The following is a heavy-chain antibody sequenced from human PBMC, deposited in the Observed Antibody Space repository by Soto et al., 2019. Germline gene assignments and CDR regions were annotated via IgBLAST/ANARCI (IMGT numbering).Heavy chain of an antibody. D-gene: IGHD1-26*01. V-gene: IGHV3-9*01. CDR2: ISWNSGSI. Sequence: GGSLRLSCAASGFTFDDYAMHWVRQAPGKGPEWVSGISWNSGSIHYADSVKGRFTISRDNAKNSLYLQMNSLRAEDTALYYCAKDMGSAYVLDYWGQGTLVTVSS. CDR1: GFTFDDYA. CDR3: AKDMGSAYVLDY. J-gene: IGHJ4*02.